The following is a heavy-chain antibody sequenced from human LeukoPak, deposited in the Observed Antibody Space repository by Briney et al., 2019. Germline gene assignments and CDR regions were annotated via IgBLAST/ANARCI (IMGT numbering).Heavy chain of an antibody. CDR1: GFTFSSYG. J-gene: IGHJ4*02. CDR3: AKNRWHCSSTSCYGLDY. CDR2: IRYDGSNK. D-gene: IGHD2-2*01. Sequence: GGSLRLSCAASGFTFSSYGMHWVRQAPGKGLEWVAFIRYDGSNKYYADSVKGRFTISRDNSKNTLYLQMNSLRAEDTAVYYCAKNRWHCSSTSCYGLDYWGQGTLVTVSS. V-gene: IGHV3-30*02.